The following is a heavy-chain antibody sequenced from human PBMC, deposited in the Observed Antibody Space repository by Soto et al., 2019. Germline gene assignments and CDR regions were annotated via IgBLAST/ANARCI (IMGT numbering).Heavy chain of an antibody. D-gene: IGHD1-20*01. J-gene: IGHJ4*02. V-gene: IGHV4-34*01. Sequence: PSETLSLTCAVYGGSFSGYYWSWIRQPPGKGLEWSGEINHSRSTNYNPPLKSRVTISVDTSKNQFSLKLSSVAAADTAVYYCERVGDNWKDGGSPTSYWGQGTLVTVSS. CDR1: GGSFSGYY. CDR3: ERVGDNWKDGGSPTSY. CDR2: INHSRST.